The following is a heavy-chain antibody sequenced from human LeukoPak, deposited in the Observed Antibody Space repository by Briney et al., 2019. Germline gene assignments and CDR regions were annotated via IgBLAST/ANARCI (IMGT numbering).Heavy chain of an antibody. CDR3: ARSLRPHYYGMDV. D-gene: IGHD3-16*01. V-gene: IGHV4-59*01. J-gene: IGHJ6*02. Sequence: TSETLSLTCTVSGGSISSYYWSWIRQPPGKGLEWIGYIYYSGSTNYNPSLKSRVTISVDTSKNQFSLKLSSVTAADTAVYYCARSLRPHYYGMDVWGQGTTVTVSS. CDR1: GGSISSYY. CDR2: IYYSGST.